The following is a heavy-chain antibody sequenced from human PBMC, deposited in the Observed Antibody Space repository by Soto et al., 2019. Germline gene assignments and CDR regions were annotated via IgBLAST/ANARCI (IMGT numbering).Heavy chain of an antibody. Sequence: PSETLSLTCTVSGGSISSYYWSWIRQPPGKGLEWIGYIYYSGSTNYNPSLKSRVTISVDTSKNQFSLKLSSVTAADTAVYYCARGEYYDILTGYSPDWVDPWGQGTLVTVS. CDR3: ARGEYYDILTGYSPDWVDP. D-gene: IGHD3-9*01. CDR1: GGSISSYY. J-gene: IGHJ5*02. V-gene: IGHV4-59*01. CDR2: IYYSGST.